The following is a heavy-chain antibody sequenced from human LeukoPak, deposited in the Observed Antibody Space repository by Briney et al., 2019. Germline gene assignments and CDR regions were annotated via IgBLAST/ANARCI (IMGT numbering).Heavy chain of an antibody. V-gene: IGHV4-59*01. CDR1: GGSISSYY. CDR3: ARSVLGYSYGLHIDY. CDR2: IHYRGST. Sequence: PSETLSLTCTVSGGSISSYYWSCIRQSPGEGLEWIGYIHYRGSTNYNPSLKSRVTISVDTSKNQFSLKLSSLTAADTAVYYCARSVLGYSYGLHIDYWGQGTLVTVSS. D-gene: IGHD5-18*01. J-gene: IGHJ4*02.